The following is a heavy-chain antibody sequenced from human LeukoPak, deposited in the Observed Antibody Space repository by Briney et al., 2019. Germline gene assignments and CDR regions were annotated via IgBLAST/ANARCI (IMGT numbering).Heavy chain of an antibody. Sequence: GGSLRLSCAASGFPFSTYAMTWVRQAPGKGLEWVSSISVSGGNTYYADSVKGRFAISRDNSKNTLYLQMNSLRAEDTAVYYCARGGSNYGDFYYWGQGTLVTVSS. CDR1: GFPFSTYA. CDR3: ARGGSNYGDFYY. J-gene: IGHJ4*02. CDR2: ISVSGGNT. D-gene: IGHD4-11*01. V-gene: IGHV3-23*01.